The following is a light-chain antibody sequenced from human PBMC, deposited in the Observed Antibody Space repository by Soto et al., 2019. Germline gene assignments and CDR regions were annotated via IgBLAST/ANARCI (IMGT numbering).Light chain of an antibody. J-gene: IGLJ2*01. CDR2: DVS. CDR3: SSYTTSSTLVV. CDR1: SSNVGDYNY. V-gene: IGLV2-14*01. Sequence: QSVLTQPASVSRSPGQSITISCTGTSSNVGDYNYVSGYQQHPGKAPKLMIYDVSNRPSGVSNRFSGSKSGNTASLTISGLQAEDETDYYCSSYTTSSTLVVFGGGTKLTVL.